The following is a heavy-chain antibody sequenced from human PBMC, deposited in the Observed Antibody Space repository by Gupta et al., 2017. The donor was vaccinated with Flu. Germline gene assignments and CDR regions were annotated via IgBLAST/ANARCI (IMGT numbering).Heavy chain of an antibody. Sequence: EVQLVQSGAEVKKSGDPLTISCKGFGYTFSNYWIAWVRQMPGKGLEWMGITNPSDSETRYSPSFQGQVTISADKSINTAYLQWRSLKSSDTAMYYCARDGYDDFTGFDIWGQGTMVAVSS. D-gene: IGHD5-12*01. J-gene: IGHJ3*02. CDR2: TNPSDSET. V-gene: IGHV5-51*01. CDR1: GYTFSNYW. CDR3: ARDGYDDFTGFDI.